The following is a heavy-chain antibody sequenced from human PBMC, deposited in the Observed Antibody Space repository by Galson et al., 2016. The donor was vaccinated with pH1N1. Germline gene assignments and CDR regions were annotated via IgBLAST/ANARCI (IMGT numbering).Heavy chain of an antibody. CDR2: LYPGETT. D-gene: IGHD6-13*01. J-gene: IGHJ5*02. CDR3: AGGPTRAQLDDH. V-gene: IGHV3-53*01. CDR1: GFSVSSNY. Sequence: SLRLSCATSGFSVSSNYMNWVRQAPGKGLEWVSVLYPGETTYYADSVKGRFTISSDNSKNTLFLQMTTLTADDTAVYYCAGGPTRAQLDDHWGQGTLVTVSS.